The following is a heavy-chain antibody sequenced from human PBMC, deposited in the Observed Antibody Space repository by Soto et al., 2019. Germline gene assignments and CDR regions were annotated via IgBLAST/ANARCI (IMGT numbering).Heavy chain of an antibody. J-gene: IGHJ4*02. D-gene: IGHD1-26*01. Sequence: HPGGSLRLSCAASGFTFSSYWMHWVRQAPGKGLVWVSRINSDGSSTSYADSVKGRFTISRDNAKNTLYLQMNSLRAEDTAVYYCARVVVRSYYRLFDYWGQGTLVTVSS. V-gene: IGHV3-74*01. CDR1: GFTFSSYW. CDR2: INSDGSST. CDR3: ARVVVRSYYRLFDY.